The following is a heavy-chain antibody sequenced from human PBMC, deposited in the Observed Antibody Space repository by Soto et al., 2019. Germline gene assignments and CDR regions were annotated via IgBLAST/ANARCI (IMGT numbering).Heavy chain of an antibody. Sequence: ASVKVSCKASGYAFTSYAMHWVRQAPGQRLEWMGWINAGNGNTKYSQKFQGRVTITRDTSASTAYMELSSLRSEDTAVYYCARDLWHGGDFAYWGQGTLVTVSS. CDR2: INAGNGNT. V-gene: IGHV1-3*01. CDR1: GYAFTSYA. D-gene: IGHD3-10*01. CDR3: ARDLWHGGDFAY. J-gene: IGHJ4*02.